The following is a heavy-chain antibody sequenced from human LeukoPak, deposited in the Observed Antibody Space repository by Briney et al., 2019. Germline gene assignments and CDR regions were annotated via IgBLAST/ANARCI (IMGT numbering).Heavy chain of an antibody. Sequence: GGSLRLSCAASGFTFDDYGMSWVRDAPGKGPGRVSDTNLNGGSTDYADSEKGRFTVSRDNAKNSLYLQMNSVRAEDTAFCARATDSGGWDVDYWGQGHLITV. CDR2: TNLNGGST. CDR3: ARATDSGGWDVDY. CDR1: GFTFDDYG. J-gene: IGHJ4*02. D-gene: IGHD6-25*01. V-gene: IGHV3-20*01.